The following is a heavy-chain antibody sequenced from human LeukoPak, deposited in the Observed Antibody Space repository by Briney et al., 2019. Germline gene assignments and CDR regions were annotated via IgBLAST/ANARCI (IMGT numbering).Heavy chain of an antibody. CDR3: AKSRRGLWFGEPIDY. Sequence: GGSLRLSCAASGFTVSSNYMSWVRQAPGKGLEWVSVIYSGGSTYYADSVKGRFTISRDNSKNTLYLQMNSLRAEDTALYYCAKSRRGLWFGEPIDYWGQGTLVTVSS. V-gene: IGHV3-53*01. J-gene: IGHJ4*02. CDR1: GFTVSSNY. D-gene: IGHD3-10*01. CDR2: IYSGGST.